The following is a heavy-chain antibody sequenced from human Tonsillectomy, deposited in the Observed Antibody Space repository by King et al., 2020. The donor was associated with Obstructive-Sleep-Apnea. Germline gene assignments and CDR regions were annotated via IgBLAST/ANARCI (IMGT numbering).Heavy chain of an antibody. D-gene: IGHD2-2*01. V-gene: IGHV1-18*04. J-gene: IGHJ6*02. CDR3: AREVCSTSCYDYYYGMDV. Sequence: QLVQSGAEVKKPGASVKVACKASGYTFTSYSINWVRQAPGQGLEWLGWIRVYNGKRNYAQKLQGRVTMTTDTSTSTAYMELRSLTSDDTAVYYCAREVCSTSCYDYYYGMDVWGQGTTVTVSS. CDR1: GYTFTSYS. CDR2: IRVYNGKR.